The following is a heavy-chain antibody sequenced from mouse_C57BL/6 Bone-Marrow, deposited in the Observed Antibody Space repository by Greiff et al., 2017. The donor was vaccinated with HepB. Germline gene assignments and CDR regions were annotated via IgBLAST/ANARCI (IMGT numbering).Heavy chain of an antibody. CDR1: GYTFTSYW. J-gene: IGHJ1*03. Sequence: QVQLQQPGAELVKPGASVKMSCKASGYTFTSYWITWVKQRPGQGLEWNGDIYPGSGSTNYNEKFKSKATLTVDTSSSTAYMQLSSLTSEDSAVYYCARRYYGSSWYFDVWGTGTTVTVSS. V-gene: IGHV1-55*01. CDR2: IYPGSGST. CDR3: ARRYYGSSWYFDV. D-gene: IGHD1-1*01.